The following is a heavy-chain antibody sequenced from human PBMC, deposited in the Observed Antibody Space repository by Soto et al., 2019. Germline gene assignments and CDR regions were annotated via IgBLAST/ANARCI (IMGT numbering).Heavy chain of an antibody. CDR3: AREVDHLAVAGTEDFDY. CDR1: GYTFTSYG. J-gene: IGHJ4*02. V-gene: IGHV1-18*04. Sequence: AAVKVSCKASGYTFTSYGISWVRQAPGQGLEWMGWISAYNGNTNYAQKLQGRVTMTTDTSTSTAYMELRSLRSDDTAVYYCAREVDHLAVAGTEDFDYWGQGTLVTVSS. D-gene: IGHD6-19*01. CDR2: ISAYNGNT.